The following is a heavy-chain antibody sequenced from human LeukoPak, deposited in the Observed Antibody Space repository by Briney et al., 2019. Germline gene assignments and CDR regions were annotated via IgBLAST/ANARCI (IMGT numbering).Heavy chain of an antibody. D-gene: IGHD2-15*01. CDR3: ARNSWVYCSGGSCYSDWFDP. CDR1: GFTFDDYA. J-gene: IGHJ5*02. Sequence: GGSLRLSCAASGFTFDDYAMHWVRQAPGKGLEWVSGISWNSGSIGYADSVKGRFTISRDNAKNSLYLQMNSLRAEDTALYYCARNSWVYCSGGSCYSDWFDPWGQGTLVTVSS. CDR2: ISWNSGSI. V-gene: IGHV3-9*01.